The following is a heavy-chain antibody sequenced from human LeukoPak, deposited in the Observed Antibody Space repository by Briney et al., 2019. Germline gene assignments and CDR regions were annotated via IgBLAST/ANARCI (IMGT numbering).Heavy chain of an antibody. J-gene: IGHJ4*02. V-gene: IGHV4-34*01. CDR1: GGSFSGYY. CDR2: INHSGST. Sequence: SSETLSLTCAVYGGSFSGYYRSWIRQPPGKGLEWIGEINHSGSTNYNPSLKSRVTISVDTSKNQFSLKLSSVTAADTAVYYCASTPIVVVVAATPRHFDYWGQGTLVTVSS. D-gene: IGHD2-15*01. CDR3: ASTPIVVVVAATPRHFDY.